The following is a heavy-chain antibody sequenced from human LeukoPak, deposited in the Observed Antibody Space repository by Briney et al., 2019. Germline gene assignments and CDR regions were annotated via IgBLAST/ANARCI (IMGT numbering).Heavy chain of an antibody. Sequence: SETLSLTCTVSGGSISSGDYYWSWIRQPPGKGLEWIGYIYYSGSTYNNPSLKSRVTISVDTSKNQFSLKLSSVTAADTAVYYCARAGLRSLVLIGTYYFDYWGQGTLVTVSS. D-gene: IGHD3-3*01. CDR1: GGSISSGDYY. CDR2: IYYSGST. V-gene: IGHV4-30-4*01. J-gene: IGHJ4*02. CDR3: ARAGLRSLVLIGTYYFDY.